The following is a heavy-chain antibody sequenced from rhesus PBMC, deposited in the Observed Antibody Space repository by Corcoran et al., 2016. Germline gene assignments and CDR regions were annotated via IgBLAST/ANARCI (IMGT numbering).Heavy chain of an antibody. V-gene: IGHV5-20*02. CDR3: AKYYGSSLVNRFDV. Sequence: EVQLVQSGAEVNRPGESLKISCKTSGYSFNSYWTSWVRRKPGKGLEWMGALDPSDSDTRYSPSFQGQVIISADKSISTAYLQWSSLKASDTATYYCAKYYGSSLVNRFDVWGPGVLVTVSS. CDR2: LDPSDSDT. CDR1: GYSFNSYW. J-gene: IGHJ5-1*01. D-gene: IGHD4-29*01.